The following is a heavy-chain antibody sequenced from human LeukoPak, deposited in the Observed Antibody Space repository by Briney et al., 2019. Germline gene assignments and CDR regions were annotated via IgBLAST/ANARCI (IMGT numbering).Heavy chain of an antibody. CDR1: GFTFSSYG. J-gene: IGHJ4*02. Sequence: GGSLRLSCAASGFTFSSYGMHWVRQAPGKGLEWVAVIWYDGSNKYYADSVKGRFTISRDNSKNTLYLQMNSLRAEDTAVYYCAKDAFRGYSYGWHFDYWGQGTLVTVSS. D-gene: IGHD5-18*01. CDR2: IWYDGSNK. V-gene: IGHV3-30*02. CDR3: AKDAFRGYSYGWHFDY.